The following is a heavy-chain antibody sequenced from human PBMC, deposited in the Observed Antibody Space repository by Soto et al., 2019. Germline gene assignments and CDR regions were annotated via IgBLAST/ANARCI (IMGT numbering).Heavy chain of an antibody. CDR2: INHSGST. V-gene: IGHV4-34*01. J-gene: IGHJ6*02. D-gene: IGHD3-10*01. CDR3: ARGRKRYYGSGSSYYYGMDV. CDR1: GGSFSGYY. Sequence: PSETLSLTCAVYGGSFSGYYWSWIRQPPGKWLEWIGEINHSGSTNYNPSLKSRVTISVDTSKNQFSLKLSSVTAADTAVYYCARGRKRYYGSGSSYYYGMDVWGQGXTVTVYS.